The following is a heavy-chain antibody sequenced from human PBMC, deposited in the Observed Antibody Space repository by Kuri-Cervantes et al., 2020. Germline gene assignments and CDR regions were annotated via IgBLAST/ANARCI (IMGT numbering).Heavy chain of an antibody. CDR3: ARDQYYFYY. CDR1: GDSVSSNGAT. V-gene: IGHV6-1*01. Sequence: QTLSLTGAISGDSVSSNGATWDCLRQSPSRGLVWVGRTYYRSNWQNDYAVRVKGRINIKPDTSKNQFSLQLSSVSLEDTAIYYCARDQYYFYYCGQGTLVTVSS. J-gene: IGHJ4*02. CDR2: TYYRSNWQN.